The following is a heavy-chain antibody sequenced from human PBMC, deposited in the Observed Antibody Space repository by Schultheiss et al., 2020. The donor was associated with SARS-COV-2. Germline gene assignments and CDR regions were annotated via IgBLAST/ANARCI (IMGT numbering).Heavy chain of an antibody. CDR1: GFTFSNAW. D-gene: IGHD3-3*01. J-gene: IGHJ5*02. CDR2: IKSKTDGGTT. Sequence: GGSLRLSCAASGFTFSNAWMSWVRQAPGKGLEWVGRIKSKTDGGTTDYAAPVKGRFTISRDDSKNTLYLQMNSLKSEDTAVYYCITDSPITIFGVVITPWGQGTLVTVSS. V-gene: IGHV3-15*01. CDR3: ITDSPITIFGVVITP.